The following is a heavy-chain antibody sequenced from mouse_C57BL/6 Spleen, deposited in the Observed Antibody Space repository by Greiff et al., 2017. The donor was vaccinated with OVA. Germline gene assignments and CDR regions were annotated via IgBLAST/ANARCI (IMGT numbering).Heavy chain of an antibody. CDR3: ARDKLTGSKDFDY. CDR1: GFTFSDYG. J-gene: IGHJ2*01. Sequence: EVNLVESGGGLVKPGGSLKLSCAASGFTFSDYGMHWVRQAPEKGLEWVAYISRGSSTIYYADTVKGRFTISRDNAKNTLFLQMTSLRSEDTAMYYCARDKLTGSKDFDYWGQGTTLTVSS. CDR2: ISRGSSTI. D-gene: IGHD4-1*01. V-gene: IGHV5-17*01.